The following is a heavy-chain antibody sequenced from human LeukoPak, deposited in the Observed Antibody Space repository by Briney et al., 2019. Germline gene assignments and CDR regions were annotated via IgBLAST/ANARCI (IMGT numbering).Heavy chain of an antibody. CDR1: GGSISSSNHY. J-gene: IGHJ5*02. D-gene: IGHD3-9*01. CDR3: AITETYFDYVDLP. Sequence: PSETLSLTCTVSGGSISSSNHYWGWIRQPPGKGLEWIGSMYYSGSTFYSPSLKSRVTISVDTSKNQFSLKLSSVTAADTAVYYCAITETYFDYVDLPWGQGTLVTVSS. CDR2: MYYSGST. V-gene: IGHV4-39*07.